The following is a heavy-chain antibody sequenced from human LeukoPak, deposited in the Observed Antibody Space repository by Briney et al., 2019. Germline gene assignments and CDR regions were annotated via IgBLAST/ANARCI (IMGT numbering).Heavy chain of an antibody. D-gene: IGHD5-24*01. CDR1: AFTVSSNY. V-gene: IGHV3-66*01. Sequence: AGSLRLSCAASAFTVSSNYMSWVRQAPGKGLEWVSVIYSGGSTYYADSVKGRFTISRDNSKNTLYLQMNSLRAEDTAVYYCAREVEMATIRDAFDIWGQGTMVTVSS. CDR2: IYSGGST. CDR3: AREVEMATIRDAFDI. J-gene: IGHJ3*02.